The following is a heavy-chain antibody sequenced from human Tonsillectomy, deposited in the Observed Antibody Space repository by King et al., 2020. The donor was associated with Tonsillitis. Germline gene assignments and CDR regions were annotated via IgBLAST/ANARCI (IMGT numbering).Heavy chain of an antibody. J-gene: IGHJ3*02. CDR3: ARDIDTGSAFDI. D-gene: IGHD3-10*01. Sequence: QLQESGPGLVKPSETLSLTCTVSGGSISSYYWSWIRQPPGKGLEWVGNIYYSGTTNYNPSLKSRVTISVDTYKNQFSLKLSSVTAADTAVYYCARDIDTGSAFDIWGQGTMVTVSS. CDR1: GGSISSYY. CDR2: IYYSGTT. V-gene: IGHV4-59*01.